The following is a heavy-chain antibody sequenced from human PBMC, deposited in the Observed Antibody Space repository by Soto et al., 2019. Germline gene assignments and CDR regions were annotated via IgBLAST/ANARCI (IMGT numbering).Heavy chain of an antibody. J-gene: IGHJ4*02. D-gene: IGHD6-13*01. CDR3: ARHSSSWYRVGYFDY. CDR2: ISSSSSYI. V-gene: IGHV3-21*01. CDR1: GFTFSSYS. Sequence: GGSLRLSCAASGFTFSSYSMNWVRQAPGKGLEWVSSISSSSSYIYYADSVKGRFTISRDNAKNSLYLQMNSLRAEDTAVYYCARHSSSWYRVGYFDYWGQGTLVTVYS.